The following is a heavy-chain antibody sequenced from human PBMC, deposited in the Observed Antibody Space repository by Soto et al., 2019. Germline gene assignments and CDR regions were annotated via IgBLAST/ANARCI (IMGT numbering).Heavy chain of an antibody. CDR1: GFTFSSYA. D-gene: IGHD3-3*01. CDR3: AKGQYYDFWSGYPTNGMDV. J-gene: IGHJ6*02. V-gene: IGHV3-23*01. CDR2: ISGSGGST. Sequence: LRLSCAASGFTFSSYAMSWVRQAPGKGLEWVSAISGSGGSTYYADSVKGRFTISRDNSKNTLYLQMNSLRAEDTAVYYCAKGQYYDFWSGYPTNGMDVWGQGTTVTVSS.